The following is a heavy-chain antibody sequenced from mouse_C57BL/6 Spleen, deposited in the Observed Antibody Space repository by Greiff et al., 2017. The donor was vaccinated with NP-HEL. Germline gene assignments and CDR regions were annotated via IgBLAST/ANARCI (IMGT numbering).Heavy chain of an antibody. CDR2: ISDGGSYT. CDR1: GFTFSSYA. CDR3: ARDRVYYGSSYEGDFAY. J-gene: IGHJ3*01. Sequence: DVMLVESGGGLVKPGGSLKLSCAASGFTFSSYAMSWVRQTPEKRLEWVATISDGGSYTYYPDNVKGRFTISRDNAKNNLYLQMSHLKSEDTAMYYCARDRVYYGSSYEGDFAYWGQGTLVTVSA. V-gene: IGHV5-4*01. D-gene: IGHD1-1*01.